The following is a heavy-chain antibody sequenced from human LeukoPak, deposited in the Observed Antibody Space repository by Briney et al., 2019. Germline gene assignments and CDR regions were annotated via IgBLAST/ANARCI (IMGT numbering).Heavy chain of an antibody. CDR2: ISSSGSTI. J-gene: IGHJ4*02. CDR3: ARDTATPTLKYYFDY. D-gene: IGHD2-15*01. Sequence: GGSLRLSCAASGFTFSSYEMNWVRQAPGKGLEWVSYISSSGSTIYYADSVKGRFTISRDNAKNSLYLQMNSLRAEDTAVYYCARDTATPTLKYYFDYWGQGTLVTVSS. V-gene: IGHV3-48*03. CDR1: GFTFSSYE.